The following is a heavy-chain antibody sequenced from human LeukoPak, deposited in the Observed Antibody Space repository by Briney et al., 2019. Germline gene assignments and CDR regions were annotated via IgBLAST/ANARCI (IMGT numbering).Heavy chain of an antibody. J-gene: IGHJ3*02. Sequence: SETLSLTCAVPGYSISSGYYWGWIRQPPGKGLGWIGSIYHSGSTYYNPSLKSRVTISVDTSKNQFSLKLSSVTAADTAVYYCARRRSSGYSGPDAFDIWGQGTMVTVSS. CDR2: IYHSGST. CDR1: GYSISSGYY. CDR3: ARRRSSGYSGPDAFDI. D-gene: IGHD3-22*01. V-gene: IGHV4-38-2*01.